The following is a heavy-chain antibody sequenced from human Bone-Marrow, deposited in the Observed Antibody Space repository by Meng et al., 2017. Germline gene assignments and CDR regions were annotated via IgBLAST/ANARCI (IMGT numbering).Heavy chain of an antibody. J-gene: IGHJ1*01. CDR3: ARGTRPLLFQH. V-gene: IGHV4-34*01. D-gene: IGHD1-1*01. CDR2: INHSGST. Sequence: QGQLQQWGAGLLKPSETLSLACAVYGGSFSGYYWSWIRQPPGKGLEWIGEINHSGSTNYNPSLKSRVTISVDTSKNQFSLKLSSVTAAYTAVYYCARGTRPLLFQHWGQGTLVTVSS. CDR1: GGSFSGYY.